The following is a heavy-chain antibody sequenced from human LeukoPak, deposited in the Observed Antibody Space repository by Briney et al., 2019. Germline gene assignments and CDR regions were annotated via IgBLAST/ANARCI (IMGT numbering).Heavy chain of an antibody. V-gene: IGHV4-59*01. D-gene: IGHD6-6*01. CDR3: ARDGGRRVEYSSSSSYYYYMDV. J-gene: IGHJ6*03. CDR1: GGSISSYY. Sequence: SETLSLTCTVSGGSISSYYWSWIRQPPGKGLEWIGYIYYSGSTNYNPSLKSRVTISVDTSKTQFSLKLRSVTAADTAVYYCARDGGRRVEYSSSSSYYYYMDVWGKGTTVTVSS. CDR2: IYYSGST.